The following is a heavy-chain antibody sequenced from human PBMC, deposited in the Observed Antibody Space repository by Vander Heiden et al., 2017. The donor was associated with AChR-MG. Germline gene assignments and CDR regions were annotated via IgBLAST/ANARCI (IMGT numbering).Heavy chain of an antibody. J-gene: IGHJ5*02. CDR3: ARDLRRCRFGDFLCYNWFDP. D-gene: IGHD3-10*01. Sequence: QVQLQQWGAGLLKPSETLSLTCAVYGESFSGYYWSWIRQPPGKGLEWIGEVNHSGSTNYNPSLKSRVTISIDTSKKQFSLKVSSVTAADTAVYYCARDLRRCRFGDFLCYNWFDPWGQGILVTVSS. CDR2: VNHSGST. CDR1: GESFSGYY. V-gene: IGHV4-34*01.